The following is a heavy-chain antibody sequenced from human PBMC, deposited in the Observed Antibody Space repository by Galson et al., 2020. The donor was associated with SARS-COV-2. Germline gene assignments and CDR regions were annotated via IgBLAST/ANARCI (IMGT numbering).Heavy chain of an antibody. CDR3: ARDPFDY. V-gene: IGHV3-48*02. J-gene: IGHJ4*02. Sequence: GESLKISCKVSGFNFNIYSMNWVRQAPGKGLEWVSYISSSSSTIYDADSVKGRFTISRDNAKNSLYLQMDSLRDEDTAVYFCARDPFDYWGQGARVTVSS. CDR2: ISSSSSTI. CDR1: GFNFNIYS.